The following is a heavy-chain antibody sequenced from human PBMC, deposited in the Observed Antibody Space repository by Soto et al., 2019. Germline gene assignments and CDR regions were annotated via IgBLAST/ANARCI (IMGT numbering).Heavy chain of an antibody. V-gene: IGHV3-23*01. CDR3: AKDGLRGSGYDFAAYGTIYSFDY. J-gene: IGHJ4*02. Sequence: PGGSLRLSYAASGFTFSSYAMSWVRQAQGKGLEWVSAISGSGGSTYYADSVKGRFTISRDNSKSTLYLQMNSLRAEDTAVYYCAKDGLRGSGYDFAAYGTIYSFDYWGQGTLVTFSS. CDR2: ISGSGGST. CDR1: GFTFSSYA. D-gene: IGHD5-12*01.